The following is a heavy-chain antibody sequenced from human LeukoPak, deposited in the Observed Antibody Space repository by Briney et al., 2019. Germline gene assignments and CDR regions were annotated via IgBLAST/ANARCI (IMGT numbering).Heavy chain of an antibody. Sequence: PSETLSLTCTVSGCSISSYYWSWIRQPAGKGLEWIGRIYTSGSTNYNPSLKSRVTISVDKSKNQFSLKLSSVTAADTAVYYCAREIGWELQDGWFDPWGQGTLVTVSS. CDR2: IYTSGST. CDR1: GCSISSYY. J-gene: IGHJ5*02. V-gene: IGHV4-4*07. CDR3: AREIGWELQDGWFDP. D-gene: IGHD1-26*01.